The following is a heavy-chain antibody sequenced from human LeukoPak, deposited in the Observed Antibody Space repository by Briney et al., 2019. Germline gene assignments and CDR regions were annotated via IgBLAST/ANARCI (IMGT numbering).Heavy chain of an antibody. J-gene: IGHJ4*02. V-gene: IGHV4-38-2*02. Sequence: PSETLSLTCTVSGYSISSGYYWGWIRQPPGKGLEWIGSIYHSGSTYYNPSLKSRVTISVDTSKNQFSLKLSSVTAADTAVYYCARATHDSSGYPEVFDYWGQGTLVTVSS. CDR2: IYHSGST. D-gene: IGHD3-22*01. CDR1: GYSISSGYY. CDR3: ARATHDSSGYPEVFDY.